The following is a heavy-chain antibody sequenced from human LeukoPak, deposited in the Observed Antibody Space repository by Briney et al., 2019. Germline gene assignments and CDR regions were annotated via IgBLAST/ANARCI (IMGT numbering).Heavy chain of an antibody. CDR3: ARGHRHRYGGYGLAYYYYYMDV. Sequence: ASVKVSCKVSGYTLTELSMHWVRQAPGKGLGWMGGFDPEDGETIYAQKFQGRVTMTEETSTDTDYMEMRGQRYEDTVVYYCARGHRHRYGGYGLAYYYYYMDVWGKGTTVTVSS. D-gene: IGHD5-12*01. CDR2: FDPEDGET. V-gene: IGHV1-24*01. CDR1: GYTLTELS. J-gene: IGHJ6*03.